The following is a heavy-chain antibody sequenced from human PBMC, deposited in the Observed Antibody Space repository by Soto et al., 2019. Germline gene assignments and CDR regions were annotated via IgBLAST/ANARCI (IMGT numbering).Heavy chain of an antibody. D-gene: IGHD3-22*01. CDR3: ARSQYYDSNGYYLDY. V-gene: IGHV4-4*02. J-gene: IGHJ4*02. CDR2: IYHSGST. Sequence: SETLSLTCAVSGGSISSSNWWSWVRQPPGKGLEWIGEIYHSGSTNYNPSLKSRVTISVDKSKNQFSLKLSSVTAADTAVYYCARSQYYDSNGYYLDYWGQGTLVTVSS. CDR1: GGSISSSNW.